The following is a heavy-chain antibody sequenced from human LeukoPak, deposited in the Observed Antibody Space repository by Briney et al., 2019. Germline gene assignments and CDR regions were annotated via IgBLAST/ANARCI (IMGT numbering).Heavy chain of an antibody. D-gene: IGHD3-22*01. CDR3: ARDHVQYYYDSSGSTLDY. V-gene: IGHV3-48*04. CDR1: GFTFSSYS. J-gene: IGHJ4*02. CDR2: ISSSSSTI. Sequence: GGSLRLSCAASGFTFSSYSMNWVRQAPGKGLEWVSYISSSSSTIYYADSVKGRFTISRDNAKNSLYLQMNSLRAEDTAVYYCARDHVQYYYDSSGSTLDYWGQGTLVTVSS.